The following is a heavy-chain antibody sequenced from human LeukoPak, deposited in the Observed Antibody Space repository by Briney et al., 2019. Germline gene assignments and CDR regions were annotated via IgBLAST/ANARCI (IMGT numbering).Heavy chain of an antibody. CDR1: GGPISSYY. CDR2: IYYSGST. Sequence: SETLSLTCTVSGGPISSYYWSWIRQPPGKGLEWIGYIYYSGSTNYNPSLKSRVTISVDTSKNQFSLKLSSVTAADTAVYYCARNGGYGAFFDIWGQGRMVTVSS. D-gene: IGHD4/OR15-4a*01. CDR3: ARNGGYGAFFDI. J-gene: IGHJ3*02. V-gene: IGHV4-59*01.